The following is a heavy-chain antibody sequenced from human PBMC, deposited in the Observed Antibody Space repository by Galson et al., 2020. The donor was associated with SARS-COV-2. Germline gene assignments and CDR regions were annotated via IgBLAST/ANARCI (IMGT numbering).Heavy chain of an antibody. D-gene: IGHD4-17*01. CDR1: GFTFDDYA. V-gene: IGHV3-9*01. CDR3: AKITWRYGDGGCY. Sequence: GGSLRLSCAASGFTFDDYAMHWVRQAPGKGLEWVSGISWNSGSIGYADSVKGRFTISRDNAKNSLYLQMNSLRAEDTALYYCAKITWRYGDGGCYWGQGTLVTVSS. CDR2: ISWNSGSI. J-gene: IGHJ4*02.